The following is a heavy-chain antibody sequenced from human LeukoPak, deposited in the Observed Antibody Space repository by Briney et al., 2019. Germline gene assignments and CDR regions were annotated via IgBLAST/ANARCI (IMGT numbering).Heavy chain of an antibody. CDR2: IYSGGST. J-gene: IGHJ4*02. V-gene: IGHV3-53*01. CDR3: AKVAELGYCSSTSCYLFFDY. D-gene: IGHD2-2*01. CDR1: GFTVSSNY. Sequence: GGSLRLSCAASGFTVSSNYMSWVRQAPGKGLQWVSVIYSGGSTYYADSVKGRFTISRDNSKNTLYLQMNSLRAEDTAVYYCAKVAELGYCSSTSCYLFFDYWGQGTLVTVSS.